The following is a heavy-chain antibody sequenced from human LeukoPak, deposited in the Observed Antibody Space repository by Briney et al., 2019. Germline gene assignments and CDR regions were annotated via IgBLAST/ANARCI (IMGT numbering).Heavy chain of an antibody. Sequence: GGSLRLSCAASGFTFSSYWMHWVRRAPGKGLVWVSRINSDGSSTSYADSVKGRFTISRDNAKNTLYLQMNSLRAEDTAVYYCARDQDVAGPFDYWGQGTLVTVSS. V-gene: IGHV3-74*01. CDR2: INSDGSST. J-gene: IGHJ4*02. D-gene: IGHD2-15*01. CDR3: ARDQDVAGPFDY. CDR1: GFTFSSYW.